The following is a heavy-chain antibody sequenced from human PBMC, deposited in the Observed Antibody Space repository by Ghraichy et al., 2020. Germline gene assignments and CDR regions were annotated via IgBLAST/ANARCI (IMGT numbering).Heavy chain of an antibody. CDR2: ISRSGAAS. V-gene: IGHV3-23*01. Sequence: GGSLRLSCAASGFTFNTFPMNCVRQAPGKGLEWISTISRSGAASYYPDSVKGRFTISRDNSKNTLHLQMNSLRVEDTAVYYCAKGGPVSVEYFQHWGQGTLVTVSS. CDR1: GFTFNTFP. CDR3: AKGGPVSVEYFQH. J-gene: IGHJ1*01. D-gene: IGHD2/OR15-2a*01.